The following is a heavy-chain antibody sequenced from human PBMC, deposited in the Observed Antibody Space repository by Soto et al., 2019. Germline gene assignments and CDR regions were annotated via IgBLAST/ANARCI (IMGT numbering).Heavy chain of an antibody. CDR1: GFTFSSYG. CDR3: ANGIADADYIPSDYYYYGMDV. J-gene: IGHJ6*02. D-gene: IGHD4-17*01. Sequence: GGSLRLSCAASGFTFSSYGMHWVRQAPGKGLEWVAVISYDGSNKYNADSVKGRFTISRDNSKNTLYLQMNSLRAEDTAVYYCANGIADADYIPSDYYYYGMDVWGQGTTVTVSS. CDR2: ISYDGSNK. V-gene: IGHV3-30*18.